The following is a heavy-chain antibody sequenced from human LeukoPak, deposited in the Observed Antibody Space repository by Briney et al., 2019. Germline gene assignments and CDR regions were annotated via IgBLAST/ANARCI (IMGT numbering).Heavy chain of an antibody. CDR3: ARGAFYSSGWYENC. V-gene: IGHV3-20*04. D-gene: IGHD6-19*01. Sequence: GGSLRLSCAASGFTFDDYGMSWVRQAPGKGLEWVSGINWNVGSTNYADSVKGRFTISRDNAKNSLYLQMNSLRAEDTALYYCARGAFYSSGWYENCWGQGTLATVSS. CDR1: GFTFDDYG. J-gene: IGHJ4*02. CDR2: INWNVGST.